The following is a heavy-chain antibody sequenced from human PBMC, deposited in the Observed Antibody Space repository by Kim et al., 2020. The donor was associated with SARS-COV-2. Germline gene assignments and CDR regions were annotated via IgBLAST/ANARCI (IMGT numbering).Heavy chain of an antibody. J-gene: IGHJ4*02. CDR1: GFTFSSYW. CDR3: ARGEGTDQSDY. CDR2: INSDGSST. V-gene: IGHV3-74*01. D-gene: IGHD3-10*01. Sequence: GGSLRLSCAASGFTFSSYWMHWVRQAPGKGLVWVSRINSDGSSTSYADSEKGRFTISRDNAKNTLYLQMNSLRAEDTAVYYCARGEGTDQSDYWGQGTLVTVSS.